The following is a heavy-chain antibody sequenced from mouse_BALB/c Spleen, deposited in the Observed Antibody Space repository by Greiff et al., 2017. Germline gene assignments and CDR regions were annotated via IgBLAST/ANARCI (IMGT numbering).Heavy chain of an antibody. D-gene: IGHD3-1*01. CDR2: INPGSGGT. J-gene: IGHJ3*01. V-gene: IGHV1-54*01. Sequence: QVQLQQSGAELVRPGTSVKVSCKASGYAFTNYLIEWVKQRPGQGLEWIGVINPGSGGTNYNEKFKGKATLTADKSSSTAYMQLSSLTSDDSAVYFCARSGGTPPFAYWGQGTLVTVSA. CDR1: GYAFTNYL. CDR3: ARSGGTPPFAY.